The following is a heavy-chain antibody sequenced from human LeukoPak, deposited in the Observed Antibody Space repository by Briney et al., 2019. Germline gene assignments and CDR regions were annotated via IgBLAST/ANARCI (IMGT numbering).Heavy chain of an antibody. V-gene: IGHV1-2*02. CDR3: ARDFSSWYLGKWFDP. J-gene: IGHJ5*02. CDR1: GYTFTGYY. CDR2: INPNSGGT. D-gene: IGHD6-13*01. Sequence: GASVKVSCKAPGYTFTGYYMQWVRQAPGQGLEWMGWINPNSGGTNYAQKFQGRVTMTRDTSISTAYMELSRLRSDDTAVYYCARDFSSWYLGKWFDPWGQGTLVTVSS.